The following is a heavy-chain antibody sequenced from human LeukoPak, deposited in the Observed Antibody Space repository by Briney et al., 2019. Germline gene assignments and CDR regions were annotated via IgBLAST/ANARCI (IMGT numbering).Heavy chain of an antibody. CDR3: AREGEGAALNW. V-gene: IGHV3-30-3*01. Sequence: GGSLRLSCAASGFTFSSHAMHWVRQAPGKGLEWVAVISYDGSNKYYADSVKGRFTISRDNSKNTLYLQMNSLRAEDTAVYYCAREGEGAALNWWGQGTLVTVSS. J-gene: IGHJ4*02. D-gene: IGHD3-16*01. CDR1: GFTFSSHA. CDR2: ISYDGSNK.